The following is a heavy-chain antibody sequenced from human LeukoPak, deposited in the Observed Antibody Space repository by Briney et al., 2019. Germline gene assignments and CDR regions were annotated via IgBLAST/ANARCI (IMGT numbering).Heavy chain of an antibody. CDR3: ARGGSNAWYIDY. CDR2: INHSGST. Sequence: SETLSLTCAASGGPFSGYHWSWIRQSPGKGLEWIGEINHSGSTNYNPSLESRVTISVDTSRNEFSVRLNFVTAADTAVYYCARGGSNAWYIDYWGQGTLVTVSS. D-gene: IGHD6-19*01. J-gene: IGHJ4*02. V-gene: IGHV4-34*01. CDR1: GGPFSGYH.